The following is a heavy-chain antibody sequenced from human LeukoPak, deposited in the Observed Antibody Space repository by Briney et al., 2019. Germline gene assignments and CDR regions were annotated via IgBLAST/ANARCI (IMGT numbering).Heavy chain of an antibody. CDR3: AREYYSYHMDG. CDR2: VNQGATQK. CDR1: GGSFSGYY. Sequence: PSETLSLTCAVHGGSFSGYYWSWVRQAPGKGLEWVAIVNQGATQKYYVDSVKGRFTISRDNAENSLYLQMNSLRADDTAVYYCAREYYSYHMDGWGKGTTVTVSS. J-gene: IGHJ6*03. V-gene: IGHV3-7*01.